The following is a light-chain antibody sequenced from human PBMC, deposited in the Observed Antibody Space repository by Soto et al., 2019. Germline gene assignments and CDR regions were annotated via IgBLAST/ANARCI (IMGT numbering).Light chain of an antibody. CDR2: AAS. CDR3: QQGYSTPLT. V-gene: IGKV1-39*01. J-gene: IGKJ4*01. Sequence: DIQLTQSPSSLSASVGDRVTITCRASQSISTYLNWYQQKPGKAPKLLIFAASSLQSGVPSRFSASGSGTDLTLTVSSLQPEDFATYFCQQGYSTPLTFGGGTKVKV. CDR1: QSISTY.